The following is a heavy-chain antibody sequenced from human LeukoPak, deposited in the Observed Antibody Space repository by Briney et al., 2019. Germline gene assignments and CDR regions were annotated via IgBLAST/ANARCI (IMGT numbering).Heavy chain of an antibody. Sequence: KSSETLSLTCAVYGGSFSGYYWSWIRQPPGKGLEWIGEINHSGSTNYNPSLRSRVTISVDTSKNQFSLKLSSVTAADTAVYYCARGDFWSGYFPQRRPFDYWGQGTLVTVSS. J-gene: IGHJ4*02. CDR1: GGSFSGYY. CDR2: INHSGST. CDR3: ARGDFWSGYFPQRRPFDY. V-gene: IGHV4-34*01. D-gene: IGHD3-3*01.